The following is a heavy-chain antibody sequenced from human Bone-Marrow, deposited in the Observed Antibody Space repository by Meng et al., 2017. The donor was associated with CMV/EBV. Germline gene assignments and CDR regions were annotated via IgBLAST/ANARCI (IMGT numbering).Heavy chain of an antibody. Sequence: ASVKVSCKASGYTFTSYDINWVRQATGQGLEWMGCVSADNGDTKYAQKVQDRVRLTRDTYTKTAYMELRTLRSDDTAIYYCARGGGESKFDFWGQGTLVTVSS. CDR1: GYTFTSYD. D-gene: IGHD3-10*01. CDR3: ARGGGESKFDF. V-gene: IGHV1-18*01. J-gene: IGHJ4*02. CDR2: VSADNGDT.